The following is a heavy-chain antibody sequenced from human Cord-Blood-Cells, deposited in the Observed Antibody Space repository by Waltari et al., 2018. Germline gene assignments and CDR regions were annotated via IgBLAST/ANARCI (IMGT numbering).Heavy chain of an antibody. CDR3: ARGYRHRPREFVVVTAIPHAFDI. CDR1: GGSFSGYY. D-gene: IGHD2-21*02. Sequence: QVQLQQWGAGLLKPSETLSLTCAVYGGSFSGYYWSWIRQPPGKGLEWIGEINHSGSTNYNPSLKSRVTISVDTSKNKFSLKLSSVTAADTAVYYCARGYRHRPREFVVVTAIPHAFDIWGQGTMVTVSS. V-gene: IGHV4-34*01. J-gene: IGHJ3*02. CDR2: INHSGST.